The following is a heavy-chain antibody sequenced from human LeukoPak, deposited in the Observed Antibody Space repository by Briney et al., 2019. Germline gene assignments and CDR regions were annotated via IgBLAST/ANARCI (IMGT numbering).Heavy chain of an antibody. V-gene: IGHV3-48*02. D-gene: IGHD6-13*01. J-gene: IGHJ5*02. CDR2: ISSSSSTI. Sequence: GESLRLSCAASGFTFSSFNMNWVRHTPGKGLEWISYISSSSSTIYYADSVKGRFTISRDNAKSSLYLQMNSLRDEDTAVYYCARYPSVAATGWGRWFDHWGQGTLVTVSS. CDR3: ARYPSVAATGWGRWFDH. CDR1: GFTFSSFN.